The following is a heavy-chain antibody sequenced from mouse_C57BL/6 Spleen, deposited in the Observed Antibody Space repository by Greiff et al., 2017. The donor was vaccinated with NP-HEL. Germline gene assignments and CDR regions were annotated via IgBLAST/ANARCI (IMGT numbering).Heavy chain of an antibody. CDR1: GFTFSSYG. CDR2: ISSGGSYT. D-gene: IGHD2-4*01. V-gene: IGHV5-6*01. Sequence: EVMLVESGGDLVKPGGSLKLSCAASGFTFSSYGMSWVRQTPDKRLEWVATISSGGSYTYYPDSVKGRFTISRDNAKNTLYLQMSSLKSEDTAMYYSGREGNDYDGFAYWGQGTLVTVSA. J-gene: IGHJ3*01. CDR3: GREGNDYDGFAY.